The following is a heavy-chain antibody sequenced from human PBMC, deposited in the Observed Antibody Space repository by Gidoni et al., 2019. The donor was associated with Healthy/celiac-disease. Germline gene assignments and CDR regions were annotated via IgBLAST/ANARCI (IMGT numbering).Heavy chain of an antibody. V-gene: IGHV1-69*01. CDR1: GGTFSSHA. CDR3: ARVHITMVRGVPATRDDYYYYYGMDV. CDR2: IIPIFGTA. J-gene: IGHJ6*02. D-gene: IGHD3-10*01. Sequence: QVQLVQSGAEVKKPGSSVKVSCKASGGTFSSHATSWVRPAPGQGLEWMGGIIPIFGTANYAQKFQGRVTITADESTSTAYMELSSLRSEDTAVYYCARVHITMVRGVPATRDDYYYYYGMDVWGQGTTVTVSS.